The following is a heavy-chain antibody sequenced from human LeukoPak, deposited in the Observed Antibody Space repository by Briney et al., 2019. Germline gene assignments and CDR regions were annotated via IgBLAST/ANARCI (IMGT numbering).Heavy chain of an antibody. CDR3: ARSIAAAGPPGY. D-gene: IGHD6-13*01. J-gene: IGHJ4*02. CDR1: GGSFSGYY. CDR2: INHSGST. V-gene: IGHV4-34*01. Sequence: PSETLSLTCAVYGGSFSGYYWSWIRQPPGKGLEWIGEINHSGSTNYNPSLKSRVTISVDKSKNQFSLKLSSVTAADTAVYYCARSIAAAGPPGYWGQGTLVTVSS.